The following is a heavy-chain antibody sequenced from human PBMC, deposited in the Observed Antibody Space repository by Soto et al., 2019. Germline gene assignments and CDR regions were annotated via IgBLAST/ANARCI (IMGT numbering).Heavy chain of an antibody. CDR3: ARDCSSTSCHPFDY. CDR2: ISAYNGNT. J-gene: IGHJ4*02. V-gene: IGHV1-18*01. Sequence: ASVKVSCKASGYTFTCYGICWVRQAPGQGLEWMGWISAYNGNTNYAQKLQGRVTMTTDTSTSTAYMELRSLRSDDTAVYYCARDCSSTSCHPFDYWGQGTLVTVSS. CDR1: GYTFTCYG. D-gene: IGHD2-2*01.